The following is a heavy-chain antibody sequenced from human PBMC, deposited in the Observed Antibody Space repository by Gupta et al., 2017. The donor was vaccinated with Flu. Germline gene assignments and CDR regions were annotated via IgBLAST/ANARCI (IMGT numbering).Heavy chain of an antibody. D-gene: IGHD2-21*01. CDR2: ISSSGSTI. V-gene: IGHV3-48*03. CDR1: GFTFSSYE. CDR3: ARVQLAYCGGDCYPDV. J-gene: IGHJ6*04. Sequence: EVQLVESGGGLVQPGGSLRLSCAASGFTFSSYEMNWVRQAPGKGLEWVSYISSSGSTIYYADSVKGRFTISRDNAKNSLYLQMNSLRAEDTAVYYCARVQLAYCGGDCYPDVWGKGTTVTVSS.